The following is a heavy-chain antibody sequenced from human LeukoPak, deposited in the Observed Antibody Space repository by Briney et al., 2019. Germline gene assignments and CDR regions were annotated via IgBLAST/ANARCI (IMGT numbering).Heavy chain of an antibody. D-gene: IGHD3-22*01. J-gene: IGHJ6*02. V-gene: IGHV5-51*01. CDR2: IYPGDSDT. CDR1: GYSFTSYW. CDR3: ARSAYYYDSSGYYGMDV. Sequence: GESLKISCKGSGYSFTSYWIGWVRQMPGKGLEWMRIIYPGDSDTRYSPSFQGQVTISADKSISTAYLQWSSLKASGTAMYYCARSAYYYDSSGYYGMDVWGQGTTVTVSS.